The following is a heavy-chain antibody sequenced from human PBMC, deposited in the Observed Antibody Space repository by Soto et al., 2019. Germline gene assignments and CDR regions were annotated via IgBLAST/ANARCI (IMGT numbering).Heavy chain of an antibody. Sequence: SETLSLTCAVSGFFISSGNYWGWIRKPPGKGLEWIGSIFHGGNTYYNPSLKSRVTISVDMSKNQFSLKLNSVTAADTAVYYCAGARWYDAFDVWGQGTEVTVSS. CDR3: AGARWYDAFDV. CDR2: IFHGGNT. J-gene: IGHJ3*01. V-gene: IGHV4-38-2*01. D-gene: IGHD2-15*01. CDR1: GFFISSGNY.